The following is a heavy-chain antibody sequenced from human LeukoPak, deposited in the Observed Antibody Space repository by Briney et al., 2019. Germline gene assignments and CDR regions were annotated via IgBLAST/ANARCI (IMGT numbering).Heavy chain of an antibody. CDR3: ASCSYYYFYMDV. CDR1: GGSISSSDYY. CDR2: IYYSGST. V-gene: IGHV4-39*01. J-gene: IGHJ6*03. D-gene: IGHD2-21*01. Sequence: SETLSLTCIVPGGSISSSDYYWGWIRQPPGKGLEWIGSIYYSGSTYYNPSLKSRVTISVDTSKNQCSLKLSSVTAADTAVYFCASCSYYYFYMDVWGKGTTVTVSS.